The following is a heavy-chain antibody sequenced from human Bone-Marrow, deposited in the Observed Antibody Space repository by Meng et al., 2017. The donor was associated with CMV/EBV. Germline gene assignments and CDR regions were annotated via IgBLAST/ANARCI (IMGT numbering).Heavy chain of an antibody. CDR1: GGSFSGYY. V-gene: IGHV4-34*01. Sequence: QVHLQEWGAGLLKPSGTLSLTCAVYGGSFSGYYWSWIRQPPGKGLEWIGEINHSGSTNYNPSLKSRVTMSVDTSKNQFSLKLSSVTAADTAVYYCARAMVRGVQRYFDYWGQGTLVTVSS. J-gene: IGHJ4*02. D-gene: IGHD3-10*01. CDR3: ARAMVRGVQRYFDY. CDR2: INHSGST.